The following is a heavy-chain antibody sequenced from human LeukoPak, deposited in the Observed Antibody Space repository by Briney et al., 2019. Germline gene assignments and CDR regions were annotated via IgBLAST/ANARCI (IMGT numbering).Heavy chain of an antibody. Sequence: GGSLRLSCATSGFIVSHNYMTWVRQAPGKGLEWISVIYIDGTTYYADSVKGRFTISRDQANNTLYLQMNTLRDEDTAVYYCARGPRYSFYWGQGTLVSVSS. D-gene: IGHD6-13*01. CDR1: GFIVSHNY. CDR2: IYIDGTT. CDR3: ARGPRYSFY. J-gene: IGHJ4*02. V-gene: IGHV3-53*01.